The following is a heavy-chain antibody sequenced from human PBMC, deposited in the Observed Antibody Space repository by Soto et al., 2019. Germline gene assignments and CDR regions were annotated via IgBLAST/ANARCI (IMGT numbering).Heavy chain of an antibody. CDR3: ARDLKVTGGADRQIWGYYYYYYGMDV. J-gene: IGHJ6*02. Sequence: QVQLVESGGGVVQPGRSLRLSCAASGFTFSSYAMHWVRQAPGKGLEWVAVISYDGSNKYYADSVKGRFTISRDNSKNTLYLQMNSLRAEDTAVYYCARDLKVTGGADRQIWGYYYYYYGMDVWGQGTTVTVSS. CDR2: ISYDGSNK. V-gene: IGHV3-30-3*01. D-gene: IGHD6-6*01. CDR1: GFTFSSYA.